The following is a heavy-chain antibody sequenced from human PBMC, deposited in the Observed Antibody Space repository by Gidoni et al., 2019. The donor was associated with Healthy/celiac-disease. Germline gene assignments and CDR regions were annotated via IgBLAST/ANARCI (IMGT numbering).Heavy chain of an antibody. J-gene: IGHJ3*02. Sequence: GGSLRLSCAASGFTFSSYWMHWVRQAPGKGLVWVSRINSDGSSTSYADSVKGRFTISRDNAKNTLYLQMNSLRAEDTAVYYCAREAYYDPSNDAFDIWGQGTMVTVSS. CDR3: AREAYYDPSNDAFDI. D-gene: IGHD3-22*01. V-gene: IGHV3-74*01. CDR2: INSDGSST. CDR1: GFTFSSYW.